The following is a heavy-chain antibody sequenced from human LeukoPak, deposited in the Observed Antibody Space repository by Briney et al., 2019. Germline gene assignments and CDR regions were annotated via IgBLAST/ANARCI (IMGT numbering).Heavy chain of an antibody. Sequence: ASVKVSCKASGYTFTSYDINWVRQATGQGLEWMGWMNPNSGNTGYAQKFQGRVTITRNTSISTAYMELSSLRSEDTAVYYCARSNYDILTGYYRGSSLDYWGQGTLVTVSS. CDR3: ARSNYDILTGYYRGSSLDY. D-gene: IGHD3-9*01. CDR2: MNPNSGNT. CDR1: GYTFTSYD. V-gene: IGHV1-8*03. J-gene: IGHJ4*02.